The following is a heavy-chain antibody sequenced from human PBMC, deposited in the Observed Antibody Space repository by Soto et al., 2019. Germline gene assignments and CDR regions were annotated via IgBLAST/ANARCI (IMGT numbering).Heavy chain of an antibody. Sequence: EVQLVESGGGLVQPGGSLRLSCAASGFTFTSYWMSWVRQAPGKGLEWVANIKQDGTSKYYADSVKGRFTVSRDNGKSSIYLQMDSLRDDETAVYRCARLRFIFMARDFDSGGQGTLVTVSS. J-gene: IGHJ4*02. D-gene: IGHD3-16*01. CDR2: IKQDGTSK. CDR1: GFTFTSYW. CDR3: ARLRFIFMARDFDS. V-gene: IGHV3-7*05.